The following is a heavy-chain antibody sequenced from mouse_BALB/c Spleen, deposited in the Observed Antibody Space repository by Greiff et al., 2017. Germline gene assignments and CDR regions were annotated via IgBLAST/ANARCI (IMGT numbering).Heavy chain of an antibody. J-gene: IGHJ3*01. V-gene: IGHV14-3*02. CDR1: GFNIKDTY. CDR2: IDPANGNT. CDR3: ASTTGFAY. Sequence: EVQGVESGAELVKPGASVKLSCTASGFNIKDTYMHWVKQRPEQGLEWIGRIDPANGNTKYDPKFQGKATITADTSSNTAYLQLSSLTSEDTAVYYCASTTGFAYWGQGTLVTVSA. D-gene: IGHD1-1*01.